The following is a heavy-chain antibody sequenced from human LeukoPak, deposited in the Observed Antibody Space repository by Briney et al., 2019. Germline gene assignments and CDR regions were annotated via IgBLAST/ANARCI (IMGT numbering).Heavy chain of an antibody. V-gene: IGHV3-7*01. D-gene: IGHD3-10*01. CDR1: GFTFSSYW. J-gene: IGHJ4*02. CDR2: IKQDGSEK. Sequence: GSLRLSCAASGFTFSSYWMSWVRQAPGKGLEWVANIKQDGSEKYYVDSVKGRFTISRDNAKNSLYLQMNSLRAEDTAVYYCARATMVRGVYYFDYWGQGTLVTVSS. CDR3: ARATMVRGVYYFDY.